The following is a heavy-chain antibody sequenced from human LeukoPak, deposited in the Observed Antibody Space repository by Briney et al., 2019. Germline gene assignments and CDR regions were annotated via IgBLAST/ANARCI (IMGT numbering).Heavy chain of an antibody. V-gene: IGHV4-61*02. CDR3: ARTEPSGTTSH. J-gene: IGHJ4*02. CDR2: IYTSGST. D-gene: IGHD1-1*01. CDR1: GGSISSGSYY. Sequence: SETLSLTCTVSGGSISSGSYYWSWIRQPAGKGLEWIGRIYTSGSTNYNPSLKSRVTLSVDTSRNQFSLSLRSMTVADTAVYYCARTEPSGTTSHWGQGTLVTVSS.